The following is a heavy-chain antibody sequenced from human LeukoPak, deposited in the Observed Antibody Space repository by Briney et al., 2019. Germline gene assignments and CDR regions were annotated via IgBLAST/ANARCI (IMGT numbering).Heavy chain of an antibody. CDR1: GYTFTGYY. J-gene: IGHJ4*02. CDR2: INPNSGGT. V-gene: IGHV1-2*02. D-gene: IGHD2-2*01. Sequence: GASVKVSCKASGYTFTGYYMHWVRQAPGQGLDWMGWINPNSGGTNYAQKFQGRVTMTRDTSISTAYMELSRLRSDDTAVYYCARVQPRYCSSTSCYDYWGQGTLVTVSS. CDR3: ARVQPRYCSSTSCYDY.